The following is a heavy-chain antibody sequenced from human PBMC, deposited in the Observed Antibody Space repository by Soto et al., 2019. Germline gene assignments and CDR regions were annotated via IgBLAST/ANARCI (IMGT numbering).Heavy chain of an antibody. D-gene: IGHD4-17*01. V-gene: IGHV4-61*08. CDR2: IHYSGST. Sequence: PSETLSLTCTVSGGSISRDDYYWSWIRQHPGKGLEWIGYIHYSGSTNYNPSLRSRVIISVDTSKNQFSLKLRSVTAADTAVYYCASLHYGNYGWFDPWGQGTLVTVSS. J-gene: IGHJ5*02. CDR3: ASLHYGNYGWFDP. CDR1: GGSISRDDYY.